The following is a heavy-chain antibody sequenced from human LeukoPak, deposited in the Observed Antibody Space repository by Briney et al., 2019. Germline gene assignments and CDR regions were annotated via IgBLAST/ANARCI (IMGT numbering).Heavy chain of an antibody. CDR1: GYTLTELS. V-gene: IGHV1-24*01. CDR3: ATDAGTYYYDSSGYPLGY. Sequence: ASVKVSCKVSGYTLTELSMHWVRQAPGKGLEWMGGFDPEDGETIYAQKFQGRVTMTEDTSTDTAYMELSSLRSEDTAVYYCATDAGTYYYDSSGYPLGYWGQGTLVTVSS. D-gene: IGHD3-22*01. J-gene: IGHJ4*02. CDR2: FDPEDGET.